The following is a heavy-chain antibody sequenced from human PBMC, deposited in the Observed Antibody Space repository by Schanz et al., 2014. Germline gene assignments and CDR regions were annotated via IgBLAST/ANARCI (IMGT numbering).Heavy chain of an antibody. CDR1: GFSISDAW. J-gene: IGHJ6*02. CDR3: AREDRYYHGLDV. CDR2: IFHSGTT. V-gene: IGHV4-4*02. Sequence: VQLVESGGGLVKPGGSLTLSCAASGFSISDAWMHWVRQAPGKGLEWVGEIFHSGTTNYNPSLESRVTISVDKSKNQFSLILSSMTAADTAVYYCAREDRYYHGLDVWGQGTMVTVSS.